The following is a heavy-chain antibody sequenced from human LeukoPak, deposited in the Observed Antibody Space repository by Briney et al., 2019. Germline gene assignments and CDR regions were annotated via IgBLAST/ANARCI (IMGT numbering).Heavy chain of an antibody. J-gene: IGHJ4*02. CDR3: AKGYSGYDWSLVDY. D-gene: IGHD5-12*01. Sequence: VRSLRLSCAASGFTFSSYGMHWVRQAPGKGLEWVAVISYDGSNKYYADSVKGRFTISRDNSKNTLYLQMNSLRAEDTAVYYCAKGYSGYDWSLVDYWGQGTLVTVSS. CDR1: GFTFSSYG. CDR2: ISYDGSNK. V-gene: IGHV3-30*18.